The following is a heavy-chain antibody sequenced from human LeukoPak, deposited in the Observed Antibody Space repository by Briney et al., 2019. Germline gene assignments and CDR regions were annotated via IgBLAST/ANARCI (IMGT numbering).Heavy chain of an antibody. CDR2: IYDSATT. J-gene: IGHJ5*02. Sequence: SEILSLTCTVCDGSIDSNSGTWIRKPPGKGEEWVVYIYDSATTNYNPPLKSRVTMSADMSNNPFSLKLSTVTAPGTALYYCAGGSTSWKVWFDPWGQGTLVTVSS. D-gene: IGHD2-2*01. CDR3: AGGSTSWKVWFDP. V-gene: IGHV4-59*13. CDR1: DGSIDSNS.